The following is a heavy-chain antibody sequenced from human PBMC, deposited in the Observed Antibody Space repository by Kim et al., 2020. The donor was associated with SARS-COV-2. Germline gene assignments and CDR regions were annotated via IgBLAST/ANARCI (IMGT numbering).Heavy chain of an antibody. V-gene: IGHV3-53*01. Sequence: GGSLRLSCAASGFTVSSNYMSWVRQAPGKGLEWVSVIYSGGSTYYADSVKGRFTISRDNSKNTLYLQMNSLRAEDTAVYYCASLSRGDYSPWYFDLWGRGTLVTVSS. J-gene: IGHJ2*01. CDR2: IYSGGST. CDR3: ASLSRGDYSPWYFDL. D-gene: IGHD2-15*01. CDR1: GFTVSSNY.